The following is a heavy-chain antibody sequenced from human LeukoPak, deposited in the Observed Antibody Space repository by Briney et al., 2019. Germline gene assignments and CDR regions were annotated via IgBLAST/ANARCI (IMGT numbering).Heavy chain of an antibody. CDR1: GYTLTELS. D-gene: IGHD3-3*01. J-gene: IGHJ4*02. CDR3: ARGPRYDFWSGYYWGYFDY. CDR2: FDTEDGET. Sequence: ASVKVTCKVSGYTLTELSMHWVRQAPGKGLEWMGGFDTEDGETIYAQKFQGRVTMTEDTSTDTAYMELSSLRSEDTAVYYCARGPRYDFWSGYYWGYFDYWGQGTLVTVSS. V-gene: IGHV1-24*01.